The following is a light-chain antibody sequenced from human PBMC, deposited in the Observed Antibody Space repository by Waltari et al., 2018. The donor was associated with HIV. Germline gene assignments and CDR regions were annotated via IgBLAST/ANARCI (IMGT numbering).Light chain of an antibody. CDR2: DVS. CDR3: SSYTSSSTYV. V-gene: IGLV2-14*03. CDR1: SSDVGGYKY. Sequence: QSALTQPASVSGSPGQSITISCTGTSSDVGGYKYVPWYQQHPGNAPKLMIYDVSNRPSGVSNRFSGSKSGNTASLTISGLQAEDEADYYCSSYTSSSTYVFGTGTKVTVL. J-gene: IGLJ1*01.